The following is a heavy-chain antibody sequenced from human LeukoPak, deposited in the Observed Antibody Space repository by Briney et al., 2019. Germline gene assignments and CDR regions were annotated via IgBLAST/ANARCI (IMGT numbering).Heavy chain of an antibody. V-gene: IGHV4-34*01. J-gene: IGHJ6*03. CDR1: GGSFSGHY. Sequence: SETLSLTCDIYGGSFSGHYWSWIRQPPGKGLEWIGEINDSGSTNYRPSLKSRVIISVDTSKNQFSLKLSSLTAADTAVYYCAREAEEFLGQSHYYYYMDVWGKGTAVTVSS. D-gene: IGHD3-10*01. CDR2: INDSGST. CDR3: AREAEEFLGQSHYYYYMDV.